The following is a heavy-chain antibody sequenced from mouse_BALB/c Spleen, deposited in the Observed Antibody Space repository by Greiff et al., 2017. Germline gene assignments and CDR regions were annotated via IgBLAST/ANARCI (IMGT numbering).Heavy chain of an antibody. CDR1: GFTFSSFG. CDR2: ISSGSSTI. V-gene: IGHV5-17*02. Sequence: EVKLQESGGGLVQPGGSRKLSCAASGFTFSSFGMHWVRQAPEKGLEWVAYISSGSSTIYYADTVKGRFTISRDNPKNTLFLQMTSLRSEDTAMYYCARFLYGNYWYFDVWGAGTTVTVSA. D-gene: IGHD2-1*01. CDR3: ARFLYGNYWYFDV. J-gene: IGHJ1*01.